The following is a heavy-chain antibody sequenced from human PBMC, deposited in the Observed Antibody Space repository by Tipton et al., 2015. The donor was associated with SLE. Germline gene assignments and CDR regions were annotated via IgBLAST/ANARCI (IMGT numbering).Heavy chain of an antibody. J-gene: IGHJ4*02. Sequence: LRLSCTVPGGSISSYYWSWIRQPPGKGLEWIGYIYYSGSTNYNPSLKSRVTISVDTSKNQFSLKLSSVTAADTAVYYCARAQNSSMGYWGQGTLVTVSS. CDR3: ARAQNSSMGY. CDR2: IYYSGST. V-gene: IGHV4-59*01. D-gene: IGHD1-7*01. CDR1: GGSISSYY.